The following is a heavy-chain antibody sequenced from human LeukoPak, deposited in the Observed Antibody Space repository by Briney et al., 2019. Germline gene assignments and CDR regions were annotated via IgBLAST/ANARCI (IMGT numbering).Heavy chain of an antibody. CDR2: IRGSGDMT. V-gene: IGHV3-23*01. Sequence: GGSLRLSCATSGFTFTNYAMSWVRQAPGKGLEWVSAIRGSGDMTYYADSVKGRFAVARDNSKTTLYLQMNSLRAEDTAVYYCARARGYSYANEFHLDYWGQGTLVTVSS. CDR1: GFTFTNYA. D-gene: IGHD5-18*01. J-gene: IGHJ4*02. CDR3: ARARGYSYANEFHLDY.